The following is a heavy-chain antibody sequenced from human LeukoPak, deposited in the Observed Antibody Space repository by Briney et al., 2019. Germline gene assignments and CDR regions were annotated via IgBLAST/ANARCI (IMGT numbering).Heavy chain of an antibody. V-gene: IGHV3-48*04. CDR1: GFTFSSYA. CDR2: ISSSGSTI. Sequence: GGSLRLSCAASGFTFSSYAMSLVRQAPGKGLEWVSYISSSGSTIYYADSVKGRFTISRDNAKNSLYLQMNSLRAEDTAVYYCARDIAAAGTWYNWFDPWGQGTLVTVSS. CDR3: ARDIAAAGTWYNWFDP. D-gene: IGHD6-13*01. J-gene: IGHJ5*02.